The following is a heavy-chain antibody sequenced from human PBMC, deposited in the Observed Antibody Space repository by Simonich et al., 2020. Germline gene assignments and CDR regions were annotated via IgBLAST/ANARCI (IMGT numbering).Heavy chain of an antibody. CDR2: ISGSGGRT. Sequence: EVQLLESGGGLVQPGGSLRLSCAASGFTFSSYAMSWVRQAPGKGLGWVSAISGSGGRTYYADSVKGRFTISRDNSKNTLYLQMNSLRAEDTAVYYCAKRSGVSITGTFDYWGQGTLVTVSS. J-gene: IGHJ4*02. D-gene: IGHD1-7*01. CDR3: AKRSGVSITGTFDY. CDR1: GFTFSSYA. V-gene: IGHV3-23*01.